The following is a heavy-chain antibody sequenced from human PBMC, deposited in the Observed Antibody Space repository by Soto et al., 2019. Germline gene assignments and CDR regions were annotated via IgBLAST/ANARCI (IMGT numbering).Heavy chain of an antibody. D-gene: IGHD6-19*01. CDR1: GFTFSSYA. J-gene: IGHJ3*02. Sequence: GGSLRLSCAASGFTFSSYAMHWVRQAPGKGLEWVAVISYDGSNKYYADSVKGRFTISRDNSKNTLYLQMNSLRAEDTAVYYCARVRYSSGWPTEDAFDIWGQGTMVTVSS. CDR2: ISYDGSNK. V-gene: IGHV3-30-3*01. CDR3: ARVRYSSGWPTEDAFDI.